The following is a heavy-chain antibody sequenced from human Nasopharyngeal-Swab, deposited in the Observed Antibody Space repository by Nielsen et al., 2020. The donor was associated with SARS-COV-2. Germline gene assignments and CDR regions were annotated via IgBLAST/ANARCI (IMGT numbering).Heavy chain of an antibody. J-gene: IGHJ3*02. CDR3: ARARRGAIFGAVDAFDI. CDR1: GGSISSGGYY. CDR2: IYYSGST. V-gene: IGHV4-31*03. Sequence: SETLSLTCTVSGGSISSGGYYWSWIRQHPGKGLEWIGYIYYSGSTYYNPSLKSRVTISVDTSKNQFSLKLSSVTAADTAVYYCARARRGAIFGAVDAFDIWGQGTMVTASS. D-gene: IGHD3-3*01.